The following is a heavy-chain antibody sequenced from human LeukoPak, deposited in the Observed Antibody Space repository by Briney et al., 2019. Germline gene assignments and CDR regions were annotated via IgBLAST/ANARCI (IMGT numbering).Heavy chain of an antibody. V-gene: IGHV3-7*01. CDR2: IKEDGSEK. Sequence: PGGSLKLSCVASGFSFSTYWMSWVRQAPGKGLEWVANIKEDGSEKFYVDSVKGRFTISRDNAKNSVVLLMNSLRAEDTAVYYCASRYCDNIRCSYLGVFDYWGQGVLVTVSS. J-gene: IGHJ4*02. CDR1: GFSFSTYW. CDR3: ASRYCDNIRCSYLGVFDY. D-gene: IGHD3-22*01.